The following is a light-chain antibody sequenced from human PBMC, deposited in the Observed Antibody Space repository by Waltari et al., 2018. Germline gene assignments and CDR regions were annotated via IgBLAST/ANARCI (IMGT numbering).Light chain of an antibody. CDR1: QSISSW. CDR2: KAS. J-gene: IGKJ1*01. V-gene: IGKV1-5*03. CDR3: QQYYGYPRT. Sequence: DIQMTQSPSTLSASVGDRVTITCRASQSISSWLAWYQQKPGKVPKFLIYKASTLESGVPSRFSVSGSGTEFTLTISGLQPDDFATYYCQQYYGYPRTFGQGTKVEFK.